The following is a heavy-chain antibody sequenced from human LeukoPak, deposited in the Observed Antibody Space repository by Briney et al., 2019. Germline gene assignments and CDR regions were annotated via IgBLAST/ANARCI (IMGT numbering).Heavy chain of an antibody. CDR3: AKLELSSSWYYFDY. Sequence: PGGSLRLSCAASGFTFSSYGMSWVRQAPGKGLEWVSAISGSGGSTYYADSVKGRFTISRDNSKNTLYLQMNSLRAEDTAVYYCAKLELSSSWYYFDYWGQGTLVTVSS. D-gene: IGHD6-13*01. V-gene: IGHV3-23*01. J-gene: IGHJ4*02. CDR2: ISGSGGST. CDR1: GFTFSSYG.